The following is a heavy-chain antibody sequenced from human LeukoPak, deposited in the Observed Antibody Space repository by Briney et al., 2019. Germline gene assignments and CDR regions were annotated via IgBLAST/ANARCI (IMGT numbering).Heavy chain of an antibody. CDR1: GGTFSSYA. D-gene: IGHD5-24*01. J-gene: IGHJ4*02. CDR3: AGARRDGYNRVDY. CDR2: IIPIFGTA. Sequence: SVKVSCKASGGTFSSYAISWLRQAPGQGLEWMGRIIPIFGTANYAQKFQGRVTITTDESTSTAYMELSSLRSEDTAVYYCAGARRDGYNRVDYWGQGTLVTVSS. V-gene: IGHV1-69*05.